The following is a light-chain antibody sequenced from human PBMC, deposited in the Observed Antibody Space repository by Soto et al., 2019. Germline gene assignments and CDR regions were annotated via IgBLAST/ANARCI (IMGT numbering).Light chain of an antibody. CDR2: GAS. CDR3: QQYGSSLRT. J-gene: IGKJ3*01. CDR1: QSVSSSY. Sequence: EIVLTQSPGTLSLSPGERATLSCRASQSVSSSYLAWYQQKPGQAPRLLIYGASSRATGIPDRFSGSGSGTNFTLTISIQEPKDFAVYYCQQYGSSLRTFGPGTKVDIK. V-gene: IGKV3-20*01.